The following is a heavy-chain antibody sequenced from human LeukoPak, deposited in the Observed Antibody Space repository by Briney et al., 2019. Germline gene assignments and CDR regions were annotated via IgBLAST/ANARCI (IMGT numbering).Heavy chain of an antibody. CDR2: IYSGDST. CDR3: ARSGFGVLYYYGMDV. Sequence: GGSLRLSCAASGFTVSSNYMSWVRQAPGKGLEWVSIIYSGDSTYYADSVKGRFTISRDNSKNTLWLQMNSLRAEDTAVYCCARSGFGVLYYYGMDVWGQGTTVTVSS. J-gene: IGHJ6*02. D-gene: IGHD3-10*01. CDR1: GFTVSSNY. V-gene: IGHV3-66*01.